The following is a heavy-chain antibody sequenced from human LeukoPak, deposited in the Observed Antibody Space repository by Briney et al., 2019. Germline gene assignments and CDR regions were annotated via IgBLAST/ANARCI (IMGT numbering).Heavy chain of an antibody. V-gene: IGHV5-51*01. D-gene: IGHD1-26*01. CDR1: GYSFTSYW. Sequence: GESLKISCKGSGYSFTSYWIGWMRQMPGKGLEWMGIIYPDDSDTRYSLSFQGQVTISADKSISTAYLQWSSLKASDTAMYYCARHLEVGTTSAFDIWGQGTMVTVSS. J-gene: IGHJ3*02. CDR3: ARHLEVGTTSAFDI. CDR2: IYPDDSDT.